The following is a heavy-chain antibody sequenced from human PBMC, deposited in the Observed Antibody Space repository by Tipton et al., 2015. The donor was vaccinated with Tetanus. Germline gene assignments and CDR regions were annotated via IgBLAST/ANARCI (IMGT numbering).Heavy chain of an antibody. CDR2: INPNDSDT. D-gene: IGHD3-16*01. J-gene: IGHJ4*02. V-gene: IGHV1-2*02. CDR3: VLLGNPSY. CDR1: GYIFTGFF. Sequence: QVQLVQSGAEVKKPGASVKVSCKTSGYIFTGFFLHWVRQAPGQGLEWMGWINPNDSDTNYAQSFQGRVAMTRDLSTTTAFMELRALRSDDTAVYSCVLLGNPSYWGPGTLVSVSS.